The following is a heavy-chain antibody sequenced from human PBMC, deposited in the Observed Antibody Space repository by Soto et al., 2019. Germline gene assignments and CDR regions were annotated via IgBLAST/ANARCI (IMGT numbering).Heavy chain of an antibody. V-gene: IGHV3-23*01. CDR2: ISGSGGST. D-gene: IGHD1-1*01. J-gene: IGHJ6*03. Sequence: PGVSLRLSCAASGFTFSSYAMSWVRQAPGKGLEWVSAISGSGGSTYYADSVKGRFTISRDNSKNTLYLQMNSLRAEDTALYYCAKGKGTQPYYYYMDVWGKGTTVTVSS. CDR3: AKGKGTQPYYYYMDV. CDR1: GFTFSSYA.